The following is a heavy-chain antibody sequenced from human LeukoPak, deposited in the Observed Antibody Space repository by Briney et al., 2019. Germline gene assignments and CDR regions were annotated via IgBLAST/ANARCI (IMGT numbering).Heavy chain of an antibody. CDR3: ARFDRYITMVRGATNWFDP. CDR1: GFTFSSYA. J-gene: IGHJ5*02. Sequence: GRSLRLSCAASGFTFSSYAMHWVRQAPGKGLEWVAVISYDGSNKYYADSVKGRSTLSRDNAKNSLYLQMNSLRAEDTAVYYCARFDRYITMVRGATNWFDPWGQGTLVTVSS. V-gene: IGHV3-30*07. D-gene: IGHD3-10*01. CDR2: ISYDGSNK.